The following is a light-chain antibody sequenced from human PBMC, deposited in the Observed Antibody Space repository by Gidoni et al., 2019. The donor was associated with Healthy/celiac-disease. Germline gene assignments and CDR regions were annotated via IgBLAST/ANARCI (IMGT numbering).Light chain of an antibody. V-gene: IGKV1-5*03. J-gene: IGKJ4*01. CDR3: QQYNSALT. CDR1: QSISSW. CDR2: KAS. Sequence: DIQMTQSPSTLSASVGDRVTITCRASQSISSWLAWYQQKPGKAPKLLIYKASSLESGVPSRFSGSGSGTEFTLTISSLQPDDFATYYCQQYNSALTFGGXTKVEIK.